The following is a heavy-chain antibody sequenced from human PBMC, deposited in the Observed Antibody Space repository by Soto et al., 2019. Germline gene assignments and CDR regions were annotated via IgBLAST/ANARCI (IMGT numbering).Heavy chain of an antibody. D-gene: IGHD1-26*01. CDR1: GGTFSSYS. V-gene: IGHV1-69*01. J-gene: IGHJ4*02. CDR2: IIPIFGTA. Sequence: QVQLVQSGAEVKKPGSSVKVSCKASGGTFSSYSINWVRQAPGQGLEWMGEIIPIFGTANYAQKFQGRVTITTDESTSPAYMELSSLRSEDTAVYYCARDGGSHSGGIDYWGQGTLVTVSS. CDR3: ARDGGSHSGGIDY.